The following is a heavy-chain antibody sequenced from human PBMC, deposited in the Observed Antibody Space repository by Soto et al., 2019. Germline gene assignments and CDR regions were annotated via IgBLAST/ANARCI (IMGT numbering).Heavy chain of an antibody. CDR3: ARAPGDYGSGRTKKYGMDV. J-gene: IGHJ6*02. CDR1: GGTFSSYA. CDR2: IIPIFGTA. V-gene: IGHV1-69*13. Sequence: ASVKVSCKASGGTFSSYAISWVRQAPGQGLEWMGGIIPIFGTANYAQKFQGRVTITADESTSTAYMELSSLRSEDTAVYYCARAPGDYGSGRTKKYGMDVWGQGTTVTVS. D-gene: IGHD3-10*01.